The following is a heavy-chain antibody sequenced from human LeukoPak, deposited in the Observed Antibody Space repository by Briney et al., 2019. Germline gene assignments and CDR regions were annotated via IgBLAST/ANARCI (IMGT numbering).Heavy chain of an antibody. Sequence: GGSLRLSCAASGFTFGTYAMTWVRQAPGKGLEWVPGISGSGGSTYYADSVKGRFTISRDNSKNTLHLHMNSLRAEDTAVYYCAKEMAATNAFDYWGQGTLVTVSS. CDR1: GFTFGTYA. CDR3: AKEMAATNAFDY. CDR2: ISGSGGST. V-gene: IGHV3-23*01. D-gene: IGHD5-24*01. J-gene: IGHJ4*02.